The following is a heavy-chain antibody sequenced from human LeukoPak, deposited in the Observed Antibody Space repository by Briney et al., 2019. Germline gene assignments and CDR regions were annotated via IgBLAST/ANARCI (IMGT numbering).Heavy chain of an antibody. V-gene: IGHV4-4*07. Sequence: SETLSLTCTVSGGSFSSYQWTWLRQPAGKGLEWIGRIHTRGTINYNPSLQSRVTMSVDTTKNQFSLKLSSVTAADTAVYYCARESTTVGAIGAFDIWGQGTMVAVSS. CDR1: GGSFSSYQ. D-gene: IGHD1-26*01. J-gene: IGHJ3*02. CDR2: IHTRGTI. CDR3: ARESTTVGAIGAFDI.